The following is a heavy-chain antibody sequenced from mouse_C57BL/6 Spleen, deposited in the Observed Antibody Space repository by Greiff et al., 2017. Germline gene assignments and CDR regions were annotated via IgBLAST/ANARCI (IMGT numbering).Heavy chain of an antibody. V-gene: IGHV1-64*01. D-gene: IGHD1-1*01. J-gene: IGHJ1*03. CDR1: GYTFTSYW. CDR3: ASGTTEGYFDV. CDR2: IHPNSGST. Sequence: VQLQQPGAELVKPGASVKLSCKASGYTFTSYWMHWVKQRPGQGLEWIGMIHPNSGSTNYNEKFKSKATLTVDKSSSPAYMQLSSLTSEDSAVYYCASGTTEGYFDVWGTGTTVTVSS.